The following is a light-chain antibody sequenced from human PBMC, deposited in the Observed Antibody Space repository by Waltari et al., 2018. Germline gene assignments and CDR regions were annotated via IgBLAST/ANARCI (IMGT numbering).Light chain of an antibody. V-gene: IGLV3-25*03. CDR1: TLPNQY. J-gene: IGLJ3*02. CDR2: KDT. CDR3: QAADSITTFEV. Sequence: SFELTQPPSVSVSPGQTASITCSGETLPNQYTYWYQQKAGQAPVLVIFKDTERHSGIRDGFAGSSSGTVGTLTSTGVRTEDEADYYCQAADSITTFEVFGGGTKLTVL.